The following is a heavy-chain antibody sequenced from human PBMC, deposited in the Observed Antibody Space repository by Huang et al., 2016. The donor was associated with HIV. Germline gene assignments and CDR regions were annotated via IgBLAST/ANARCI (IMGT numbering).Heavy chain of an antibody. Sequence: EVQLLESGGGLLQRGGSLSLSCAASGFSFGDCAMTWVGRTPGKVLEWVFFRSSSGGSTYETDSVRGRFTSSIDNSKKTRELQMNNRRVDDTAVYYCARGGYRSYGSCSVAAFDMWGQGTMVTVSS. J-gene: IGHJ3*02. CDR3: ARGGYRSYGSCSVAAFDM. CDR2: RSSSGGST. D-gene: IGHD2-15*01. V-gene: IGHV3-23*01. CDR1: GFSFGDCA.